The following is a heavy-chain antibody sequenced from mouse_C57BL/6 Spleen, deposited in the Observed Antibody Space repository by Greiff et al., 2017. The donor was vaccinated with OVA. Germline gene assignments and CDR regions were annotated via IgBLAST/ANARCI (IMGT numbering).Heavy chain of an antibody. V-gene: IGHV5-17*01. J-gene: IGHJ2*01. Sequence: EVKLVESGGGLVKPGGSLKLSCAASGFTFSDYGMHWVRQAPEKGLEWVAYISSGSSTIYYADTVKVRFTISRDNAKNTLFLQMTSLRSEDTAMYYCARDWSYYFDYWGQGTTLTVSS. CDR1: GFTFSDYG. D-gene: IGHD4-1*01. CDR3: ARDWSYYFDY. CDR2: ISSGSSTI.